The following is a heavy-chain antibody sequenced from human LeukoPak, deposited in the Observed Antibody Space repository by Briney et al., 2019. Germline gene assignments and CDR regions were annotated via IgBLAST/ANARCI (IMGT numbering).Heavy chain of an antibody. CDR1: GGSISSGDYY. V-gene: IGHV4-30-4*08. CDR2: IYYSGST. D-gene: IGHD1-26*01. Sequence: PSQXLSLTCTVSGGSISSGDYYWSWVRQPPGKGREWIGYIYYSGSTYYNPSLKRRVTKTVDTSKKQFSLKLSSVTAADTAVYYCASLIVGATSVDYWGQGTLVTVSS. CDR3: ASLIVGATSVDY. J-gene: IGHJ4*02.